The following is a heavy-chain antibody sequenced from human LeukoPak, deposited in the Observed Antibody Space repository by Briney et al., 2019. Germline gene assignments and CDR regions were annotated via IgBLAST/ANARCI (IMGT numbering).Heavy chain of an antibody. CDR3: AREYGSGSYTGIDY. V-gene: IGHV1-18*01. D-gene: IGHD3-10*01. CDR2: ISAYNSAYNGNT. Sequence: ASVKVSCKASGYTFTTYGLSWVRQAPGQGLEWMGWISAYNSAYNGNTHYAQKLQGRVTMTTDTSTNTGYMELRSLRSDDTAVYYCAREYGSGSYTGIDYWGQGTLVTVSS. CDR1: GYTFTTYG. J-gene: IGHJ4*02.